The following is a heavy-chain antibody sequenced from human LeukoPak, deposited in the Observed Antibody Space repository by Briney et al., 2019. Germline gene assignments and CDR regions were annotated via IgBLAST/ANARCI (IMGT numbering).Heavy chain of an antibody. J-gene: IGHJ4*02. V-gene: IGHV4-59*01. CDR2: IYYSGST. CDR3: ARGTPYYDFWSGLAADY. D-gene: IGHD3-3*01. CDR1: GGSIGSYY. Sequence: SETLSLTCTVSGGSIGSYYWSWIRQPPGKGLEWIGYIYYSGSTNYNPSLKSRVTISVDTSKNQFSLKLSSVTAADTAVYYCARGTPYYDFWSGLAADYWGQGTLVTVSS.